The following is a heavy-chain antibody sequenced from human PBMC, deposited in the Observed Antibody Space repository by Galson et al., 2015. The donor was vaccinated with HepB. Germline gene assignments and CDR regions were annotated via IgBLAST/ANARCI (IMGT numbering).Heavy chain of an antibody. CDR3: AKDWGLVHSTKWYFDL. CDR2: ISYDGTYK. D-gene: IGHD6-19*01. CDR1: GFTFSTYG. V-gene: IGHV3-30*18. J-gene: IGHJ2*01. Sequence: SLRLSCAASGFTFSTYGMHWVRQAPGKGLEWVVIISYDGTYKYYADSVKGRFTISRDNSKNTLYLEMNSLRAEDTAVYYCAKDWGLVHSTKWYFDLWGRGTLVTVSS.